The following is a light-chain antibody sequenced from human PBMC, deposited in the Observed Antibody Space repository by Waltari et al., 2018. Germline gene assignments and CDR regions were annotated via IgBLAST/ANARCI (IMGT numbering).Light chain of an antibody. V-gene: IGKV1-5*03. CDR1: QSINTW. J-gene: IGKJ2*01. CDR2: KAS. CDR3: QQYNSDQYT. Sequence: DIQMTQSPSTLSAPTGDRVTITCRASQSINTWLAWYQHRPGKAPKLLIQKASFLQSGVPSRFSGSESGTEFTLTINSLQPDDLATYHCQQYNSDQYTFGQGTKLEI.